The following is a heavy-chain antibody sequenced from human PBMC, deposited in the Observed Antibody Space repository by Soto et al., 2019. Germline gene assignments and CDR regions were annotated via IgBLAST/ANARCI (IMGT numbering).Heavy chain of an antibody. CDR1: GGTFNTYA. J-gene: IGHJ4*02. D-gene: IGHD3-10*01. V-gene: IGHV1-69*19. CDR2: ISPMFGEA. CDR3: AREVQVHTPAFVY. Sequence: QVQLVQSGAEMKKPGSSVKVSCQSSGGTFNTYAMNWVRQAPGQGPEWMGDISPMFGEANYEPKFQGRVTITADESTGTSYMQLSSLTSEDTALYFCAREVQVHTPAFVYWGQGTLVTVSS.